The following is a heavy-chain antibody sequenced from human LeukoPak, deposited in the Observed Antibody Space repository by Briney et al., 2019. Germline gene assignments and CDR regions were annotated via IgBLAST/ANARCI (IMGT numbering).Heavy chain of an antibody. V-gene: IGHV1-46*01. CDR1: GYTFTNYY. CDR2: INPSGGTT. D-gene: IGHD2-8*01. J-gene: IGHJ4*02. CDR3: ATIPYCTNGVCRIGFDY. Sequence: ASVKVSCKVSGYTFTNYYIHWVRQAPGQGLEWMGLINPSGGTTIYAQNFQGRVTMTEDTSTDTAYMELSSLRSEDTAVYYCATIPYCTNGVCRIGFDYWGREPWSPSPQ.